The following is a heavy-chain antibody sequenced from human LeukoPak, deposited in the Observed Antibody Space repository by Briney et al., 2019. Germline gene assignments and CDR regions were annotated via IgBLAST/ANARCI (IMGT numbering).Heavy chain of an antibody. CDR3: ARDLDSTGIVGGDAFDL. V-gene: IGHV1-2*02. J-gene: IGHJ3*01. CDR2: MNPNSGGT. Sequence: ASVTDSCMSSVYIFLDYYLHWVRQAPGQGLEWMGWMNPNSGGTNYAQKFQGRITMTGDTSTAYLELSRLRSDDTAVYYCARDLDSTGIVGGDAFDLWGQGTMVTVSS. CDR1: VYIFLDYY. D-gene: IGHD3-22*01.